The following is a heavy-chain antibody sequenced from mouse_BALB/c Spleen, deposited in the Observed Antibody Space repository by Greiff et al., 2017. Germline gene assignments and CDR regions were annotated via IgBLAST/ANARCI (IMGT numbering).Heavy chain of an antibody. CDR3: TRSFYDYAWYFDV. V-gene: IGHV1S81*02. Sequence: VQLQQSGAELVKPGASVKLSCKASGYTFTSYYMYWVKQRPGQGLEWIGEINPSNGGTNFNEKFKSKATLTVDKSSSTAYMQLSSLTSEDSAVYYCTRSFYDYAWYFDVWGAGTTVTVSS. D-gene: IGHD2-4*01. J-gene: IGHJ1*01. CDR1: GYTFTSYY. CDR2: INPSNGGT.